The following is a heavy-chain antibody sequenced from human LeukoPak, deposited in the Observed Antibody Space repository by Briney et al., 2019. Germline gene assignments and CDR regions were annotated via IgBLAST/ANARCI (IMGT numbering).Heavy chain of an antibody. J-gene: IGHJ4*02. CDR1: GFIFSSNW. Sequence: GGSLRLSCAASGFIFSSNWMHWVRQAPGKGLVWVSRINEDGSTTNHADSVKGRFAISRDNAKNTLYMQMNSLRAEDTAVYYCVRDLGGRSGHWGQGTLVTVSS. D-gene: IGHD1-26*01. V-gene: IGHV3-74*01. CDR3: VRDLGGRSGH. CDR2: INEDGSTT.